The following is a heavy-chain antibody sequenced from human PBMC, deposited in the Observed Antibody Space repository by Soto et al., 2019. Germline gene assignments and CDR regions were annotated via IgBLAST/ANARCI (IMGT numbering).Heavy chain of an antibody. D-gene: IGHD3-22*01. J-gene: IGHJ4*02. CDR1: GGSVSSGGHC. V-gene: IGHV4-31*03. Sequence: QVQLQESGPGLVKPSQTLSLTCTVSGGSVSSGGHCWSWIRQYPGKGLEWIGYIYYSGSTYYSPSLKSRVIISVDMSNNQFSLKLSSVTAADTAIYYCARASGDYDTSGLFDTWGQGTLVTVSS. CDR2: IYYSGST. CDR3: ARASGDYDTSGLFDT.